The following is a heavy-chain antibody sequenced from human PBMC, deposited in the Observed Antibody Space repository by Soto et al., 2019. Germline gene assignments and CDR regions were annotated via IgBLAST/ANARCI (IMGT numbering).Heavy chain of an antibody. V-gene: IGHV4-38-2*01. J-gene: IGHJ4*02. D-gene: IGHD3-10*02. CDR2: VYLSGVT. CDR1: GYSISSGYY. Sequence: AETLSLTCAVSGYSISSGYYWGWIRQAPGHGLVGIGSVYLSGVTYFNPSLKSLTIISDASSNTQFSLKRSSRTAADTAEYYWASDDRDCTSPTLHYWGQGVLVTVSS. CDR3: ASDDRDCTSPTLHY.